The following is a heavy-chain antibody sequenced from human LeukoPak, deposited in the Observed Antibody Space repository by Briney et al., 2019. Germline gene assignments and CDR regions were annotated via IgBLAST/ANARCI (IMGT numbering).Heavy chain of an antibody. J-gene: IGHJ4*02. CDR2: IGSSGVIT. D-gene: IGHD3-22*01. Sequence: GGSLRLSCAASRFTFSSFELNWVSQARGKGLEWISYIGSSGVITYYADSVKGRFTVSRDNAKNSLDLQMDSLRAEDTAVYYCARDVITSPLDCWGQGTLVTVSS. CDR3: ARDVITSPLDC. CDR1: RFTFSSFE. V-gene: IGHV3-48*03.